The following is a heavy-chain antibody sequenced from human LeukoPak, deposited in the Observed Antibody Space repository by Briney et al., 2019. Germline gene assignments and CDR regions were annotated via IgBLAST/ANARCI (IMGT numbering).Heavy chain of an antibody. D-gene: IGHD2-2*01. CDR3: ARAPIGYCSSTSCYYYYYYYMDV. J-gene: IGHJ6*03. CDR2: IYYSGSN. Sequence: KPSETLSLTCTVSGGSISSYYWSWIRQPPGKGLEWIGYIYYSGSNNYNPSLKSRVTISVDTSKNQFSLKLSSVTAADTAVYYCARAPIGYCSSTSCYYYYYYYMDVWGKGTTVTVSS. CDR1: GGSISSYY. V-gene: IGHV4-59*01.